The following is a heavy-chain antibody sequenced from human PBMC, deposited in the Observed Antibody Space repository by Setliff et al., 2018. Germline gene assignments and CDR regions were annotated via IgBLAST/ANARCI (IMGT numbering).Heavy chain of an antibody. D-gene: IGHD6-19*01. V-gene: IGHV1-69*06. Sequence: SVKVSCKASGGTFSSYAISWVRQAPGQGLEWMGRIIPIFGTANYAQKFQGRVTITADKSASTAYMELSSLRSEDTAVYYCARDPWQWLTTFTSAEYFQHWGQGTLVTVSS. CDR3: ARDPWQWLTTFTSAEYFQH. CDR1: GGTFSSYA. J-gene: IGHJ1*01. CDR2: IIPIFGTA.